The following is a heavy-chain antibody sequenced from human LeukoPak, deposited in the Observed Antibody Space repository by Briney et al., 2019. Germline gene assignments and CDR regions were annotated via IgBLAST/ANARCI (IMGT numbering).Heavy chain of an antibody. CDR1: GITFSRYG. J-gene: IGHJ4*02. D-gene: IGHD6-13*01. CDR2: ISGSGGST. V-gene: IGHV3-23*01. CDR3: AKDFSFIAAATFDH. Sequence: GGSLRLSCEASGITFSRYGMSWVRQVPGKGLEWVSAISGSGGSTYYADSVKGRFTISRDNSKNTLYLQMNSLRAEDTAIYYCAKDFSFIAAATFDHWGQGTLVTVSS.